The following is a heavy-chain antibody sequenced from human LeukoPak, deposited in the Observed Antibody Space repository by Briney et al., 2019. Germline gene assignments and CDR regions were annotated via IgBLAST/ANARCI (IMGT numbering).Heavy chain of an antibody. D-gene: IGHD3-3*01. CDR1: GGSFSGYY. V-gene: IGHV4-34*01. J-gene: IGHJ4*02. Sequence: SETLSLTCAVYGGSFSGYYWSWIRQPPGKGLEWIGEINHSGSTNYNPSLKSRVTISVDTSKNQFSLKLSSVTAADTAVNYCASEPTETYYDFWSGYQDTNWGQGTLVTVSS. CDR3: ASEPTETYYDFWSGYQDTN. CDR2: INHSGST.